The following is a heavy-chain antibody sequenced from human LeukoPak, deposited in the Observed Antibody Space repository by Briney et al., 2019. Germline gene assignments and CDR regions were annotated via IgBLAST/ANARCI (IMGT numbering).Heavy chain of an antibody. D-gene: IGHD3-10*01. J-gene: IGHJ4*02. CDR3: AKGQYYYGSGVDY. V-gene: IGHV3-30*18. CDR1: GFTFNSHG. Sequence: GRSLRLSCAASGFTFNSHGMHWVRQAPGKGLEWVAVISYDGSNKYYADSVKGRFTISRDNSKNTLYLQMNSLRAEDTAVYYCAKGQYYYGSGVDYWGQGTLVTVSS. CDR2: ISYDGSNK.